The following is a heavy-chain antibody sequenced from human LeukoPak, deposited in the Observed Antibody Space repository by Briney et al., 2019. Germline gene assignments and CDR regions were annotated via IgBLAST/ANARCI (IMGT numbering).Heavy chain of an antibody. D-gene: IGHD2-8*02. J-gene: IGHJ3*02. CDR3: ARRPLVVMRAFDI. CDR2: IYPGDSDT. Sequence: GESLKISCKGSGYSFTNYWIGWVRQMPGKGLEWMGIIYPGDSDTRYSPSFQGQVTISADKSISTAYLQWSSLKASDTAIYYCARRPLVVMRAFDIWGQGTMVTVSS. CDR1: GYSFTNYW. V-gene: IGHV5-51*01.